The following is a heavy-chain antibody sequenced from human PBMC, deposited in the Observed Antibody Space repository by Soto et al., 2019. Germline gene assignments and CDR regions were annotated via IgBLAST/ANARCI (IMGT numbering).Heavy chain of an antibody. CDR1: GGSINNSSYF. D-gene: IGHD6-19*01. V-gene: IGHV4-39*01. J-gene: IGHJ5*02. Sequence: SENLSLTCSVSGGSINNSSYFWGWVRQPPGKGLEWNGSIYYSGGTYYNPSLRSRVTISVDTSKNQFYLKLSSVTASDSALFYCARHYSSGSRNWFDPWGQGTLVTVSS. CDR2: IYYSGGT. CDR3: ARHYSSGSRNWFDP.